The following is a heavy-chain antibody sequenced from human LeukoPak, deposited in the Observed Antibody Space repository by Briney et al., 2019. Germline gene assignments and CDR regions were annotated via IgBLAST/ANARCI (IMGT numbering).Heavy chain of an antibody. D-gene: IGHD2-2*01. CDR1: GGSISSGGYY. J-gene: IGHJ5*02. CDR2: IYHSGST. V-gene: IGHV4-30-2*01. Sequence: PSETLSLTCTVSGGSISSGGYYWSWIRQPPGKGLEWIGYIYHSGSTYYNPSLKSRVTISVDRSKNQFSLKLSSVTAADTAVYYCAREVRGCSTSCYDWFDPWGQGTLVTVSS. CDR3: AREVRGCSTSCYDWFDP.